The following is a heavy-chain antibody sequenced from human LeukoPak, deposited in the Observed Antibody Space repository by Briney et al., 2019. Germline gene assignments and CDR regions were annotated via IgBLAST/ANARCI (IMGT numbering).Heavy chain of an antibody. J-gene: IGHJ3*02. V-gene: IGHV1-69*06. CDR2: IIPMFGTA. CDR3: ARDVVGATFAFDI. D-gene: IGHD1-26*01. Sequence: SVKVSCKASGGTFSRYAISWVRQAPGQGLEWMGGIIPMFGTANYAQKFQGRVTITADKSTTTAYMELRSLRSEDTAVYYCARDVVGATFAFDIWGQGTMVTVSS. CDR1: GGTFSRYA.